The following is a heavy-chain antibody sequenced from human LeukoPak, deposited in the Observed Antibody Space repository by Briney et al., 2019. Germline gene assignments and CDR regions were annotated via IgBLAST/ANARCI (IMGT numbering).Heavy chain of an antibody. J-gene: IGHJ3*02. Sequence: GGSLRLSCAASGFTFVDYVTHWVRPAHGRGLEWVSGISWNSGSIGYADSVKGRFTISRDNAKNSLYLQMNSLRAEDTALYYCAKDIVCRGGWFDAFDIWGQGTMVTVSS. V-gene: IGHV3-9*01. CDR3: AKDIVCRGGWFDAFDI. D-gene: IGHD6-19*01. CDR1: GFTFVDYV. CDR2: ISWNSGSI.